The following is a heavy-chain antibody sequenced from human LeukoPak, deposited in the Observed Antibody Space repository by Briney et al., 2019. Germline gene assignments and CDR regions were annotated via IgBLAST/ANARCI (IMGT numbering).Heavy chain of an antibody. J-gene: IGHJ4*02. Sequence: GGSLRLTCVASGFTLSNYAMNWVRQAPGKGLEWVSVITSGNTFYADSVKGRFTISIDTFKNTLYLQMDSLRADDTAMYLCAKGYTSGWSEGYLDYWGQGTLVTVPS. CDR2: ITSGNT. CDR3: AKGYTSGWSEGYLDY. D-gene: IGHD6-19*01. V-gene: IGHV3-23*05. CDR1: GFTLSNYA.